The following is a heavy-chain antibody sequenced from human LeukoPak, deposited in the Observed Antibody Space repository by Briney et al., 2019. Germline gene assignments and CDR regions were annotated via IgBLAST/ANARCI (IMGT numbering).Heavy chain of an antibody. Sequence: GGSLRLSCAASGFTFSDNGMRWVRQAPGKGLEFVSTISGSGDNTYYAKSVKGRFIISRDNSRNTLYLQMGSLRPEDLGLYFCARMSGYSNGFYGDRYYGMDLGGQGTTVIVSS. J-gene: IGHJ6*02. D-gene: IGHD4-11*01. CDR2: ISGSGDNT. CDR1: GFTFSDNG. CDR3: ARMSGYSNGFYGDRYYGMDL. V-gene: IGHV3-64*01.